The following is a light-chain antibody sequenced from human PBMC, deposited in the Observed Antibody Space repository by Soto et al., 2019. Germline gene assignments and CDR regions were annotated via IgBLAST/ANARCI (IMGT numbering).Light chain of an antibody. CDR1: QSIVSSS. CDR2: GVS. Sequence: EIVLTQSPGTLSLSPGERATLSCRASQSIVSSSLAWYQQKPGQAPRLLIYGVSSRATGIPDRFSGSGSGTDFTLTISRLEPEDFAVYYCQQYGTPPQTFGQGTKVDIK. J-gene: IGKJ1*01. CDR3: QQYGTPPQT. V-gene: IGKV3-20*01.